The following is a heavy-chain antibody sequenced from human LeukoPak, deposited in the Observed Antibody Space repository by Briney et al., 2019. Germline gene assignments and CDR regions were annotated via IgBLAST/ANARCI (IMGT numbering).Heavy chain of an antibody. D-gene: IGHD2-8*02. V-gene: IGHV3-30-3*01. CDR3: AREEGLVLDY. CDR1: GFTFSSYA. CDR2: ISYDGSNK. Sequence: GGSLRLSCAASGFTFSSYAMHWVRQAPGKGLEWVAVISYDGSNKYYADSVKGRFTISRDYSKNTLYLQMNSLRSEDTAVYYCAREEGLVLDYWGQGTLVTVSS. J-gene: IGHJ4*02.